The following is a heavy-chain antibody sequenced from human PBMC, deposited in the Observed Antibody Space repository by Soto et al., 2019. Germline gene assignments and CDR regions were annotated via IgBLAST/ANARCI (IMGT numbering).Heavy chain of an antibody. D-gene: IGHD1-7*01. CDR1: GGSISSGGYA. J-gene: IGHJ5*02. Sequence: PSETLSLTCAVSGGSISSGGYAWNWIRQPPGKGLEWIGYIYHSGYTSYNPSLKNRVTISVDKSKNQFSLTLSFVTAADTAVYYCARDSLTGNYFDTWGQGTLVTVS. CDR2: IYHSGYT. CDR3: ARDSLTGNYFDT. V-gene: IGHV4-30-2*01.